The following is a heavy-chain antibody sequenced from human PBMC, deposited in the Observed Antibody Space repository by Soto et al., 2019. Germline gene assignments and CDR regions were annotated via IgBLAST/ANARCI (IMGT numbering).Heavy chain of an antibody. CDR1: GYTFTSSG. CDR2: ISAHTGSS. Sequence: QVQLVQSGAEVKKPGASVKVSCKASGYTFTSSGMSWVRQAPGQGLEWMGWISAHTGSSEYAQRFQGRVTMTTDRSTSTAYMELRRLRADDTAGYYWARAFFYHGSDSSGSSCDAFDFWAPGTLVTVSS. D-gene: IGHD3-22*01. CDR3: ARAFFYHGSDSSGSSCDAFDF. J-gene: IGHJ3*01. V-gene: IGHV1-18*01.